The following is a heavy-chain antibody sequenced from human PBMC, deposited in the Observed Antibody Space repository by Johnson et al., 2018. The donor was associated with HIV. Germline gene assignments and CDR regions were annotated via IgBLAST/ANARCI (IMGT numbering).Heavy chain of an antibody. J-gene: IGHJ3*01. CDR3: ARGPEVRGVIIGFDL. D-gene: IGHD3-10*01. CDR1: GFTFSIVW. Sequence: GGLIEPGGSLRLSCAASGFTFSIVWMHWVRQAPGKGLEWVGRIKSKTDGATTDYADSVRGRFTISRDNSKNTLYLQMNSLRVEDTAVYFCARGPEVRGVIIGFDLWGQGTIVTVSS. CDR2: IKSKTDGATT. V-gene: IGHV3-15*01.